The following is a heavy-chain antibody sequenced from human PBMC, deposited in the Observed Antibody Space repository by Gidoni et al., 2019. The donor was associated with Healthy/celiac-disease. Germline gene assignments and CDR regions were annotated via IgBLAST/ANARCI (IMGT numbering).Heavy chain of an antibody. Sequence: QVQLVQSGAEVKKPGASVKVSCKASGYTFTSYYMHWVRQAPGQGLEWMGIINPSGGSTSYAQKFQGRVTMTRDTSTSTVYMELSSLRSEDTAVYYCARGRTLNYYDSSGYETYFDYWGQGTLVTVSS. CDR2: INPSGGST. V-gene: IGHV1-46*01. D-gene: IGHD3-22*01. CDR3: ARGRTLNYYDSSGYETYFDY. CDR1: GYTFTSYY. J-gene: IGHJ4*02.